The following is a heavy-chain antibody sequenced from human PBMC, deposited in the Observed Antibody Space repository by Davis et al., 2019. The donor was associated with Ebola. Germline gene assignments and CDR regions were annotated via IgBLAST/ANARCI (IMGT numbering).Heavy chain of an antibody. J-gene: IGHJ4*02. D-gene: IGHD2-2*02. V-gene: IGHV3-30*02. CDR1: GFTFSRHG. CDR3: ARELGFCSRSGSCYSDY. Sequence: GGSLRPSCPPSGFTFSRHGMPWVRQAPGNGLEWVALIRYDGSITWYADSVKGRFTIAKDDSKNTLYLEMDSLRAEDTAEYYCARELGFCSRSGSCYSDYWGQGTLVTVSS. CDR2: IRYDGSIT.